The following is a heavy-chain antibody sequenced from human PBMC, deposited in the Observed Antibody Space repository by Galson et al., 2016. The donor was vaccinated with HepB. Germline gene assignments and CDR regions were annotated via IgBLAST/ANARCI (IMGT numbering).Heavy chain of an antibody. J-gene: IGHJ6*02. CDR3: AIDLDCSGGSCYDGMDV. CDR2: ISGSSGTI. V-gene: IGHV3-48*02. D-gene: IGHD2-15*01. CDR1: GFTFSSYI. Sequence: SLRLSCAASGFTFSSYIMNWVRQAPGKGLEWVAYISGSSGTIKYADSVKGRFTISRDNAKKSLYLQMNSLRDEDTAVYYCAIDLDCSGGSCYDGMDVWGQGTTVTVSS.